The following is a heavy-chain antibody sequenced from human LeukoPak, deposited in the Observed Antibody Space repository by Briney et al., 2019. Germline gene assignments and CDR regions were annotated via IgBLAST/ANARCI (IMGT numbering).Heavy chain of an antibody. CDR3: ARQRETAVAGTGFDH. CDR2: IIPIFGTA. CDR1: GGTFSSYT. Sequence: ASVKVSCKASGGTFSSYTITWVRQAPGQGLEWMGGIIPIFGTANYAPKFQGRVTITADQSTSTAYMELSSLRSEDTAVYYCARQRETAVAGTGFDHWGQGTLVAVSS. D-gene: IGHD6-19*01. J-gene: IGHJ4*02. V-gene: IGHV1-69*13.